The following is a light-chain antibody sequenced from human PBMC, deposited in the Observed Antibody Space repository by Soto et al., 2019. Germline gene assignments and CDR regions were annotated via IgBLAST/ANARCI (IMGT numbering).Light chain of an antibody. Sequence: EIVLTQSPGTLSLSPGERATLSCRASQSVSSSYLAWYQQKPGQAPRLLIYGASSRATGIPDRFSGSGSGTDLPLTISRLEPEVFEVYYCQQYGSSPPYTLGQGTKLEIK. CDR1: QSVSSSY. J-gene: IGKJ2*01. CDR2: GAS. V-gene: IGKV3-20*01. CDR3: QQYGSSPPYT.